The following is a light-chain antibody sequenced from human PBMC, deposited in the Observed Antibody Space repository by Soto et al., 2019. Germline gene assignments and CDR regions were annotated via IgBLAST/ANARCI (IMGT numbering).Light chain of an antibody. CDR2: GSD. CDR3: QSYDSNLSEV. V-gene: IGLV1-40*01. J-gene: IGLJ1*01. Sequence: QSVLTQPPSVPGAPGQTVTISCTGSGSNIGAGYGVQWYRQLPVTAPRLLIYGSDDRPSGVPDRFSASVSGNSASLAITGLQTEDEAVYYCQSYDSNLSEVFGPGTKVTV. CDR1: GSNIGAGYG.